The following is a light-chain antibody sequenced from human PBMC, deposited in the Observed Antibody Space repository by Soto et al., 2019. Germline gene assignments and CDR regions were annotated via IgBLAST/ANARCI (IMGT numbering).Light chain of an antibody. CDR1: SSDIGSYSY. CDR2: DVS. CDR3: SSYGASSTL. V-gene: IGLV2-14*03. Sequence: ALTQPASLSGSPGQSITISCTGTSSDIGSYSYVSWYQQHPGKAPKLMIFDVSYRPSGISDRFSGSKSGNTASLTISGLQPEDEADYYCSSYGASSTLFGGGTKLTVL. J-gene: IGLJ3*02.